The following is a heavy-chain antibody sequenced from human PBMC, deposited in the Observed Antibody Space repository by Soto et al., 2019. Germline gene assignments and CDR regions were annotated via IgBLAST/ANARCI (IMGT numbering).Heavy chain of an antibody. CDR1: GFTFSSSG. J-gene: IGHJ4*02. CDR2: IWRDGSNE. D-gene: IGHD2-15*01. Sequence: GGSLRLSCAASGFTFSSSGMHWVRQAPGKGLEWVAVIWRDGSNENYADSVKGRFTISRDNSKNTLYLQMNSLRVEDTAVYYCARGQGSLMSSALDYWGQGTLVTVSS. CDR3: ARGQGSLMSSALDY. V-gene: IGHV3-33*01.